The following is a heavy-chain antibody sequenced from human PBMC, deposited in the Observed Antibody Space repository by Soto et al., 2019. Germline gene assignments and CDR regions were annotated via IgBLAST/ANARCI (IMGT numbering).Heavy chain of an antibody. CDR2: ISQDGIKK. J-gene: IGHJ3*02. CDR1: GLTLSRYG. D-gene: IGHD6-19*01. Sequence: QVQLVESGGGVVQTGRSLRLSCTASGLTLSRYGMHWVRRAPGKGLEWMAVISQDGIKKYYADSVKGRFTISRDNSNNTLFLQMNSLRTEDTAVYYCATIPVSSGWWGGAFHIWGQGTMVTVSS. V-gene: IGHV3-30*03. CDR3: ATIPVSSGWWGGAFHI.